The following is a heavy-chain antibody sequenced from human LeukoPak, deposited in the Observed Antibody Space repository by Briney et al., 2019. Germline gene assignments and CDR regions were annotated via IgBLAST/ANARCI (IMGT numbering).Heavy chain of an antibody. CDR2: IYYSGST. D-gene: IGHD3-3*01. CDR1: GGSISSYY. J-gene: IGHJ4*02. V-gene: IGHV4-59*01. CDR3: ARVDFWSGYYDY. Sequence: PSGTLSLTCTVSGGSISSYYWSWIRQPPGKGLEWIGYIYYSGSTNYNPSLKSRVTISVDTSKNQFSLKLSSVTAADTAVYYCARVDFWSGYYDYWGQGTLVTVSS.